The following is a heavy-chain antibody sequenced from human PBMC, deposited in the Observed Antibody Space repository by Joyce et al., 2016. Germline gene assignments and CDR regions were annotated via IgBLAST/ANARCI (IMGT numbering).Heavy chain of an antibody. D-gene: IGHD3-9*01. CDR3: ARGTGRRSFDWSMGY. CDR1: GGIFNNYP. V-gene: IGHV1-69*12. CDR2: IIPIFDRG. J-gene: IGHJ4*02. Sequence: QVQLVQSGAEVKKPGSSVKVSCKASGGIFNNYPISWVRQAPGQGLEGMGGIIPIFDRGKYARKFQGRVTITADESTTTVYMELTSLTFEDTAVYYCARGTGRRSFDWSMGYWGQGTMVTVSS.